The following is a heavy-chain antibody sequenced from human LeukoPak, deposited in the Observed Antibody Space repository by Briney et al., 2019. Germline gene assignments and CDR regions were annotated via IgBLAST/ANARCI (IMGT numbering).Heavy chain of an antibody. CDR1: GDSVSRSDSY. CDR2: IYYSGRT. V-gene: IGHV4-39*01. CDR3: ARRRYYDGSGYLE. Sequence: SETLSLTCSVSGDSVSRSDSYWDWIRQPPGKGLEWIGTIYYSGRTYYSPSLKSRVTMSVDPSDNQFSLTLRPVTAADTAVYYCARRRYYDGSGYLEWGQGTLLSVSS. D-gene: IGHD3-22*01. J-gene: IGHJ1*01.